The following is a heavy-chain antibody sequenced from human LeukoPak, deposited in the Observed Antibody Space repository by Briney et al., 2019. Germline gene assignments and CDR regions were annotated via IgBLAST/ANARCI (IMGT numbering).Heavy chain of an antibody. D-gene: IGHD3-10*01. CDR1: GGSFSGYY. CDR2: INHSGST. Sequence: SETLSLTCAVYGGSFSGYYWSWIRQPPGKGLEWIGEINHSGSTNYNPSLKSRVTISVDTSKNQFSLKLSTVTAADTAVYYCARGTGVIMNWFDPWGQGTLVTVSS. J-gene: IGHJ5*02. V-gene: IGHV4-34*01. CDR3: ARGTGVIMNWFDP.